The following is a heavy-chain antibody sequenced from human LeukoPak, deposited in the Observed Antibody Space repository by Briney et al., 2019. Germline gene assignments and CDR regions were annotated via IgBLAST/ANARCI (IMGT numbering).Heavy chain of an antibody. V-gene: IGHV3-15*01. J-gene: IGHJ4*02. Sequence: PGGSLRLSCAVSGFTFSNYWMSWVRRAPGKGLEWVGRIKSESDGGTTDYAAPVKGRFTISRDDSKNRLYLQMDSLKTEDTAVYFCTTAEWGMAMVTDYDYWGQGTLVTVSS. D-gene: IGHD4/OR15-4a*01. CDR3: TTAEWGMAMVTDYDY. CDR2: IKSESDGGTT. CDR1: GFTFSNYW.